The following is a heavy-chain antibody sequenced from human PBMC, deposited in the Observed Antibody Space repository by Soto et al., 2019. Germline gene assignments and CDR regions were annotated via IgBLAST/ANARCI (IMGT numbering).Heavy chain of an antibody. Sequence: SGPTLVNPTETLTLTCSVSWFSLTDTRMGVSWIRQAPGKALEWLAHIISNDDKSYSTSLKSKLTISKDTSKSQVVLRMTNMDPVDTGRYYCARALFYSDSDGYYFEFDYWGPGTLVTVSS. CDR1: WFSLTDTRMG. V-gene: IGHV2-26*01. D-gene: IGHD3-22*01. J-gene: IGHJ4*02. CDR3: ARALFYSDSDGYYFEFDY. CDR2: IISNDDK.